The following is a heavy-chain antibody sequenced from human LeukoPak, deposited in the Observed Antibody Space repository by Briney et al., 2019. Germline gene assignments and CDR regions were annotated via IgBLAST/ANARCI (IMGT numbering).Heavy chain of an antibody. J-gene: IGHJ4*02. CDR3: ARAGLDYDILTGYYQYYFDY. V-gene: IGHV4-31*03. Sequence: TLSLTCTVSGGSISSGGYYWSWIRQHPGKGLEWIGYIYYSGSTYYNPSLKSRVTISVDTSKNQFSLKPSSVTAADTAVYYCARAGLDYDILTGYYQYYFDYWGQGTLVTVSS. D-gene: IGHD3-9*01. CDR2: IYYSGST. CDR1: GGSISSGGYY.